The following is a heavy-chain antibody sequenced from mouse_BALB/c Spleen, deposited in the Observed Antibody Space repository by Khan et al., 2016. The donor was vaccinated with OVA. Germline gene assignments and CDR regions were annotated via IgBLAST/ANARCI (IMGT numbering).Heavy chain of an antibody. D-gene: IGHD1-1*02. V-gene: IGHV1S136*01. J-gene: IGHJ3*01. CDR3: APVGSYKVSFAY. Sequence: VQLQQSGPELVKPGASVKMSCKASGYTFTSYVMHWVKQKPGQGLEWIGYIYPFNGDTLYNEKFKDKATLTSDISSSTAYMELSSLTSEDSAVYSCAPVGSYKVSFAYWGQGTLVTVSA. CDR2: IYPFNGDT. CDR1: GYTFTSYV.